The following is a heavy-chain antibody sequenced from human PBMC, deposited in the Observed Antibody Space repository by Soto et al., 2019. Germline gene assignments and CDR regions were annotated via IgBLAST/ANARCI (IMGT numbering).Heavy chain of an antibody. CDR1: GYTFTSYG. D-gene: IGHD2-15*01. V-gene: IGHV1-8*02. CDR3: ARVISGGPSDY. CDR2: MNPNSGNT. Sequence: GASVKVSCKASGYTFTSYGLIWVRQAPGQGLEWMGWMNPNSGNTGYAQKFQGRVSMTRNTSIRTAYMELSSLRSDDTAVYYCARVISGGPSDYWGQGTLVTVSS. J-gene: IGHJ4*02.